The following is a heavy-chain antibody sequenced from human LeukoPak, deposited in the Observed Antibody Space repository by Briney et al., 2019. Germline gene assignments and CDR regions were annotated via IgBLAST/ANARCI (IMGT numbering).Heavy chain of an antibody. CDR1: GGSISSSSYY. V-gene: IGHV4-39*07. Sequence: SETLSLTCTVSGGSISSSSYYWGWIRQPPGKGLEWIGSIYHVGGTYYNPSLKSRVTISIDTSKNQFSLRLTSVTAADTAIYYCARDGRSGYEDLWGPGTLVTVSS. J-gene: IGHJ5*02. CDR2: IYHVGGT. CDR3: ARDGRSGYEDL. D-gene: IGHD5-12*01.